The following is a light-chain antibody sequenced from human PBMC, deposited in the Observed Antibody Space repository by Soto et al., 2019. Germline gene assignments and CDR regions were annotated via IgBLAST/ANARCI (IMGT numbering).Light chain of an antibody. J-gene: IGKJ1*01. V-gene: IGKV3-20*01. CDR2: GSS. CDR3: QQYGYSRT. CDR1: QTLSSRH. Sequence: EIVLTQSPGTLSLSPGERATLSSRASQTLSSRHLAWYQQKPGQAPRLLIYGSSSRATDIPDRFSGSGSGTDYTLTISTLEPEDFAIYYCQQYGYSRTFGQGTKVEIK.